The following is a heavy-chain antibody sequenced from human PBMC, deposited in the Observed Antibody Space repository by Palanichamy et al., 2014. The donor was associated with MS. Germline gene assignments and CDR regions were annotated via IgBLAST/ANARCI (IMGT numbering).Heavy chain of an antibody. Sequence: QVQLQQWGAGLLKPSETLSLTCAVSGGSLSLYNWSWIRQAPGKGLEWIADINRSGSATYHPSLKSRVTVSIDPSKNRFSLSLTSVTAADTAVYYCARGGASDYWGQGTLVIVSA. CDR2: INRSGSA. J-gene: IGHJ4*02. V-gene: IGHV4-34*01. CDR3: ARGGASDY. CDR1: GGSLSLYN.